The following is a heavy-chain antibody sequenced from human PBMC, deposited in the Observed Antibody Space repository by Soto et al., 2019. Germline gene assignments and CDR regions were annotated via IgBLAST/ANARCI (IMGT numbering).Heavy chain of an antibody. CDR2: IIPIFGTA. CDR3: ARGLGVGIVATASDY. Sequence: AASVKVSCKASRGTFSSYAISWVRQAPGQGLEWMGGIIPIFGTANYAQKFQGRVTITADESTSTAYMELSSLRSEDTAVYYCARGLGVGIVATASDYWGQGTLVTVSS. J-gene: IGHJ4*02. CDR1: RGTFSSYA. V-gene: IGHV1-69*13. D-gene: IGHD5-12*01.